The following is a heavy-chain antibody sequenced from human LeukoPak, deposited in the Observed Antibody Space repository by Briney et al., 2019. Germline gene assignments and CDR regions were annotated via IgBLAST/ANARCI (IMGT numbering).Heavy chain of an antibody. CDR1: GGSFSSYY. V-gene: IGHV4-34*01. J-gene: IGHJ4*02. D-gene: IGHD4-17*01. CDR3: ARGAPRFYGDYGSFALDY. Sequence: SETLSLTCAVYGGSFSSYYWSWIRQPPGKGLEWIGEINHSGSTNYNPSLKSRVTISVDTSKNQFSLKLSSVTAADTAVYYCARGAPRFYGDYGSFALDYWGQGTLVTVSS. CDR2: INHSGST.